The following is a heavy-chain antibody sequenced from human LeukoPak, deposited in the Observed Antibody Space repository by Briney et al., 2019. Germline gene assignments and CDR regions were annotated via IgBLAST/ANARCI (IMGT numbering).Heavy chain of an antibody. D-gene: IGHD3-22*01. CDR3: ARDEHQYYSESSGRFDY. Sequence: GGSLRLSCVASGFTFSFYWMGWVRQAPGKGLEWAANIKQDGSEKYYVDSARGRFTISRDNAKNSLYLQMNSLRAEDTAVYYCARDEHQYYSESSGRFDYWGQGTLVTVSS. J-gene: IGHJ4*02. CDR1: GFTFSFYW. CDR2: IKQDGSEK. V-gene: IGHV3-7*04.